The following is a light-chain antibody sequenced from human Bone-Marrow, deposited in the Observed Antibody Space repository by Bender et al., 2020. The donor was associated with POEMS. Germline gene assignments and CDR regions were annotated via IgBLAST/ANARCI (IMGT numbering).Light chain of an antibody. CDR3: AAWDDYLNGWV. CDR2: ADS. J-gene: IGLJ3*02. Sequence: AARITCGGNNIGSISVHWYQQKPGQAPELVVSADSARPSGDRLSGSNSGTSASLAISGLQSEDEAHYYCAAWDDYLNGWVFGGGTKLTVL. CDR1: NIGSIS. V-gene: IGLV3-21*02.